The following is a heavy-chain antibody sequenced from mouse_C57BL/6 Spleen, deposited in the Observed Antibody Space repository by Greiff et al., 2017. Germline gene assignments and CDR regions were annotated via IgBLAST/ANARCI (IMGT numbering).Heavy chain of an antibody. CDR2: INPGSGGT. J-gene: IGHJ2*01. CDR1: GYAFTNYL. Sequence: VQLQQSGAELVRPGTSVKVSCKASGYAFTNYLIEWVKQRPGQGLEWIGVINPGSGGTNYNEKFKGKATLTADKSASTAYMQLSSLTSEDAAVYFGARNAFDYWGQGTTLTVAS. CDR3: ARNAFDY. V-gene: IGHV1-54*01.